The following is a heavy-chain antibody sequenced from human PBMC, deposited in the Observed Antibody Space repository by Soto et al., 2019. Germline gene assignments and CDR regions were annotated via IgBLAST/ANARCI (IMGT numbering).Heavy chain of an antibody. CDR3: ARDSRRYQMPRGFGP. CDR2: IYYSGST. V-gene: IGHV4-59*01. Sequence: SETLSLTCTVSGGSTSSNYWSWIRQSSGKGLEWIGYIYYSGSTNYNPSLKSRVTISVDTSKNQFYLKLSSVTAADTAVYYCARDSRRYQMPRGFGPWGQGTLVTVSS. D-gene: IGHD2-2*01. CDR1: GGSTSSNY. J-gene: IGHJ5*02.